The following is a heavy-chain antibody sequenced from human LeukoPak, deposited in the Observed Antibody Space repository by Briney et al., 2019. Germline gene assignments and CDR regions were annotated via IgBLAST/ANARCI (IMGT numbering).Heavy chain of an antibody. CDR1: GFTFSSYW. V-gene: IGHV3-7*02. D-gene: IGHD1-26*01. J-gene: IGHJ4*02. Sequence: PRGSLTLPCAASGFTFSSYWMSWVRQAPGKGLEWVANIKQDGSEKYYVDSVKGRFTISRDNAKNSVYLQMNSLRAEDTAVYYCARLMGERSLFDYWGQGVRVTLSS. CDR2: IKQDGSEK. CDR3: ARLMGERSLFDY.